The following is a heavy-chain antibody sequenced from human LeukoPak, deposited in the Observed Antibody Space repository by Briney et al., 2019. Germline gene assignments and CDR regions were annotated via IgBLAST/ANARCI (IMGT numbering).Heavy chain of an antibody. J-gene: IGHJ4*02. CDR2: SNSDGSIT. D-gene: IGHD6-19*01. Sequence: GRSLRLSCAASGFTFSSYWMHWVRQAPGKGLVWVARSNSDGSITSYADSVKGRFTISRDNAKNTLYLQMNSLRVEDTAVYYCARRGAVPGTGDYWGQGTLVTVSS. CDR3: ARRGAVPGTGDY. CDR1: GFTFSSYW. V-gene: IGHV3-74*01.